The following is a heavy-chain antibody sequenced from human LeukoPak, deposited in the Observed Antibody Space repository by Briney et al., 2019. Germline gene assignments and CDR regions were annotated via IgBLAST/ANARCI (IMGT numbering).Heavy chain of an antibody. J-gene: IGHJ4*02. CDR2: INHSGST. CDR1: GGSFSGYY. CDR3: ARRPGIAVAGTQFDY. D-gene: IGHD6-19*01. V-gene: IGHV4-34*01. Sequence: SETLSLTCAVYGGSFSGYYWSWIRQPPGKGLEWIGEINHSGSTNYNPSLKSRVTISVDTSKNQFSLKLSSVTAADTAVYHCARRPGIAVAGTQFDYWGQGTLVTVSS.